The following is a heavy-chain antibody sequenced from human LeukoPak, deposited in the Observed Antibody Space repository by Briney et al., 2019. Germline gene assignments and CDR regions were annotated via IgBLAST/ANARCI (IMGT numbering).Heavy chain of an antibody. CDR3: ASLRTIDQQLVDPFDR. CDR2: INHSGNT. CDR1: GGSISSYY. J-gene: IGHJ5*02. V-gene: IGHV4-34*01. D-gene: IGHD6-13*01. Sequence: SETLSLTCTVSGGSISSYYWSWIRQPPGKGLEWIGEINHSGNTNYNPSLKSRVTISVDTSKNQFSLKLRSVTAADTAVYYCASLRTIDQQLVDPFDRWGQGTLVTVSS.